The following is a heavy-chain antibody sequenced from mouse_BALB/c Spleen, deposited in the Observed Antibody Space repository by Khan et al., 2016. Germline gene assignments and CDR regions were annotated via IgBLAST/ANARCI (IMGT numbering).Heavy chain of an antibody. CDR1: GFSLGAYG. Sequence: QVQLKESGPGLVAPSQSLSITCTVAGFSLGAYGVNWVRQPPGKGLEWLGMIWGDGSTDYNSALKSRLRISKDNSKSQVFLKMNSLQTDDTARYYCARDGWGYYAMDYWGQGTSVTVSS. J-gene: IGHJ4*01. V-gene: IGHV2-6-7*01. D-gene: IGHD2-2*01. CDR2: IWGDGST. CDR3: ARDGWGYYAMDY.